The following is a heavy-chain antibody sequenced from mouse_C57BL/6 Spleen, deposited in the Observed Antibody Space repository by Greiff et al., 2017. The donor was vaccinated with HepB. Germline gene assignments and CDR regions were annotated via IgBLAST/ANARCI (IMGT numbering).Heavy chain of an antibody. CDR1: GFTFSSYA. Sequence: EVHLVESGGGLVKPGGSLQLSCAASGFTFSSYAMSWVRQTPEKRLEWVATISDGGSYTYYPDNVKGRFTISRDNAKNNLYLQMSHLKSEDTAMYYCARDSVVDYAMDYWGQGTSVTVSS. D-gene: IGHD1-1*01. J-gene: IGHJ4*01. CDR3: ARDSVVDYAMDY. CDR2: ISDGGSYT. V-gene: IGHV5-4*01.